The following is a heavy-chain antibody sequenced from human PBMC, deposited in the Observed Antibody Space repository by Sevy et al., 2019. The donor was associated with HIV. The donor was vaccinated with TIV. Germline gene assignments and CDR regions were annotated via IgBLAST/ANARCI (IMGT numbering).Heavy chain of an antibody. Sequence: GGSLRLSCAASGFPVSSNYMSWVRQAPGKGLEWVSVIYSDGSTYHADSVKGRFSISRDNSKNTLYLQMNSLRVEDTAVYYCARGKSGYGYGLDYWGQGTLVTVSS. J-gene: IGHJ4*02. D-gene: IGHD5-18*01. CDR3: ARGKSGYGYGLDY. V-gene: IGHV3-66*01. CDR1: GFPVSSNY. CDR2: IYSDGST.